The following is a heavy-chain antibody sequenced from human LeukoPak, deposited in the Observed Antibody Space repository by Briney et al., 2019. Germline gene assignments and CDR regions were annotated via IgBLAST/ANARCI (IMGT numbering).Heavy chain of an antibody. CDR3: AHLVVTIDWRSYFDY. Sequence: SGPTLVKPTQTLTLTCTFSGFSLSTSGVGVGWIRQPPGKALEWLALVYWDDDKRYSPSLKSRLTITKDTSKNQVVLTMTNVDVVDTATYYCAHLVVTIDWRSYFDYWGQGILVTVSS. CDR2: VYWDDDK. CDR1: GFSLSTSGVG. J-gene: IGHJ4*02. D-gene: IGHD3-9*01. V-gene: IGHV2-5*02.